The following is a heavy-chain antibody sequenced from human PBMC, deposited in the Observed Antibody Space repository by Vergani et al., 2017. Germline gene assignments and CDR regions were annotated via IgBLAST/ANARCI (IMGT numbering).Heavy chain of an antibody. V-gene: IGHV1-18*01. CDR2: ISAYNGNT. D-gene: IGHD2-2*01. Sequence: QVQLVQSGAEVKKPGASVKVSCKASGYTFTSYGISWVRQAPGQGLEWMGWISAYNGNTNYAQKLQGRVTMTTDTSTSTAYMKLSSVTAADTAVYYCARGLKVGPAARRRSGKGGTCNWFDPWGQGTLVTVSS. CDR1: GYTFTSYG. CDR3: ARGLKVGPAARRRSGKGGTCNWFDP. J-gene: IGHJ5*02.